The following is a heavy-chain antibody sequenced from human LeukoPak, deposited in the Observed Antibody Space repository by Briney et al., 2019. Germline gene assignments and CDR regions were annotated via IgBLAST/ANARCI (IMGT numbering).Heavy chain of an antibody. CDR1: GDSISSGSYY. J-gene: IGHJ4*02. CDR3: ARAGYSYGYDYYFDC. CDR2: IYTSGNT. V-gene: IGHV4-61*02. D-gene: IGHD5-18*01. Sequence: SETLSLTCTVPGDSISSGSYYWSWIRQPAGKGLEWIGRIYTSGNTNYNPSLKSRVTISVDTSKNQFSLKLSSVTAADTAVYYCARAGYSYGYDYYFDCWGQGTLVTVSS.